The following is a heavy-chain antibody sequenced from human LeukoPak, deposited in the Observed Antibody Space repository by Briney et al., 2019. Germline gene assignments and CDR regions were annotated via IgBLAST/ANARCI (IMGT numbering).Heavy chain of an antibody. V-gene: IGHV4-39*07. CDR3: ARAWVSNAFDI. CDR2: IYYSGST. J-gene: IGHJ3*02. Sequence: KASETLSLTCTVSGGSISSSSYYWGWIRQPPGKGLEWIGSIYYSGSTYYNPSLKSRVTISVDTSKNQFSLKLSSVTAADTAVYYCARAWVSNAFDIWGQGTMVTVSS. CDR1: GGSISSSSYY. D-gene: IGHD1-26*01.